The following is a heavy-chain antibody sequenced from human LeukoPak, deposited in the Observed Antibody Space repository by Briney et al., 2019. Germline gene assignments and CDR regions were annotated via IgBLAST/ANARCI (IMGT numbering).Heavy chain of an antibody. D-gene: IGHD6-13*01. CDR2: INPSGGST. CDR3: ARDPKLNPDSTGRIAAAGPLDY. CDR1: GYTFTGYY. V-gene: IGHV1-46*01. Sequence: GASVKVSCKASGYTFTGYYMHWVRQAPGQGLEWMGWINPSGGSTSYAQKFQGRVTMTRDMSTSTVYMELSSLRSEDTAVYYCARDPKLNPDSTGRIAAAGPLDYWGQGTLVTVSS. J-gene: IGHJ4*02.